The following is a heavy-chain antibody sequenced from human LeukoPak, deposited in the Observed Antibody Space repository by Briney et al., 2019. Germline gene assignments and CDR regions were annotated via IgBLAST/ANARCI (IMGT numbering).Heavy chain of an antibody. CDR2: IRSNSDGGTI. V-gene: IGHV3-15*07. D-gene: IGHD3-22*01. CDR1: GFTFSNAW. Sequence: GGSLRLSRATSGFTFSNAWMNWVRQAPGKGLEWVGRIRSNSDGGTIDYAAPVKGRFTLSRDDSKTTLYLQMNSLQTEDTAVYYCATDFYDSTWGQGTLVTVSS. CDR3: ATDFYDST. J-gene: IGHJ5*02.